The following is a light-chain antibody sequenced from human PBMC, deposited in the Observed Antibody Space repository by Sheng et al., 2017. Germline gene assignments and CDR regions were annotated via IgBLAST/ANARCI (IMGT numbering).Light chain of an antibody. J-gene: IGKJ2*01. V-gene: IGKV3-20*01. CDR2: GAS. Sequence: ELVLTQSPGTLALSPGGRATLSCRASQSVSNNYLAWYQQKPGQAPRLLIYGASSRATGIPARFSGSGSGTDFTLTISRVEPEDVAVYYCQQYGSSYSFGQGTKLEIK. CDR1: QSVSNNY. CDR3: QQYGSSYS.